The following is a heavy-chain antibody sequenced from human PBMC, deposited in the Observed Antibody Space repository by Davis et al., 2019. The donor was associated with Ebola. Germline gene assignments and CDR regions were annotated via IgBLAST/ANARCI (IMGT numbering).Heavy chain of an antibody. D-gene: IGHD6-13*01. CDR1: GFTFSSYG. Sequence: GESLKISCAASGFTFSSYGMHWVRQAPGQGLEWVAVIWYDGSNKYYADSVKGRFTISRDNSKNTLYLQMNSLRAEDTAVYYCARAISSSWYGGAYYYYYGMDVWGQGTTVTVSS. J-gene: IGHJ6*02. CDR2: IWYDGSNK. CDR3: ARAISSSWYGGAYYYYYGMDV. V-gene: IGHV3-33*01.